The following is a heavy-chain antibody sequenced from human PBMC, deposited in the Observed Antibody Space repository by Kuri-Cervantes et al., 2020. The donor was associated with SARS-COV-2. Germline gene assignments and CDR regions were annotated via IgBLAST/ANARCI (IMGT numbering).Heavy chain of an antibody. J-gene: IGHJ4*02. CDR1: GYTFTSYY. CDR2: INPSGGST. D-gene: IGHD6-13*01. CDR3: ARDTPGIFPGIAAAHAASLAY. Sequence: ASVKVSCKASGYTFTSYYMNWVRQAPGQGLEWMGIINPSGGSTSYAQKFQGRVTMTRDTSTSTVYMELSSLRSEDTAVYYCARDTPGIFPGIAAAHAASLAYWGQGTLVTVFS. V-gene: IGHV1-46*01.